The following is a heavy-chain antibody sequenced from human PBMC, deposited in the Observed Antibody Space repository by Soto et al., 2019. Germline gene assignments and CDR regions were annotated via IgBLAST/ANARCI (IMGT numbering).Heavy chain of an antibody. V-gene: IGHV1-2*02. CDR2: INTLSGDT. CDR1: GYTFSGYY. J-gene: IGHJ4*02. CDR3: ARSLLNVILPLAY. Sequence: QVQLVQSGAEVKKPGASVKVSCKASGYTFSGYYMLWVRQAPGQGLEWMGWINTLSGDTSFPQKFQGRLVMTRDTSIDTAFMEVSRLTSDDTAIYYCARSLLNVILPLAYWGQGTLVSVSS. D-gene: IGHD3-3*02.